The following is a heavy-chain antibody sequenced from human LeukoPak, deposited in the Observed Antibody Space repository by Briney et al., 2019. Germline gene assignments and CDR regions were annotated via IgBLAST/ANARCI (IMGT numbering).Heavy chain of an antibody. CDR1: GFTFSSYG. CDR3: ARVRGRCSGDSCYSDY. D-gene: IGHD2-15*01. Sequence: GGSLRLSCAASGFTFSSYGMHWVRQAPGKGLEWVAIIWSDGSNKYYADSVKGRFTISRDDSKNAVYLQMNSLRADDTAVYYCARVRGRCSGDSCYSDYWGQGTLVTVSS. V-gene: IGHV3-33*01. J-gene: IGHJ4*02. CDR2: IWSDGSNK.